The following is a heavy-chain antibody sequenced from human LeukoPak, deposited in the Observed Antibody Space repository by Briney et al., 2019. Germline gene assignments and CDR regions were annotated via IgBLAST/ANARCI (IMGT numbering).Heavy chain of an antibody. CDR1: GYTFTNYA. D-gene: IGHD3-9*01. Sequence: ASVKVSCKASGYTFTNYAINWVRQAPGQRLEWMGWISAGNGNTKYSQKFQGRVTFTRDTSASTAYMEVSSLRSEDTAVYYCAKDRSTVLRYFDWLPREGYWGQGTLVTVSS. CDR2: ISAGNGNT. V-gene: IGHV1-3*01. J-gene: IGHJ4*02. CDR3: AKDRSTVLRYFDWLPREGY.